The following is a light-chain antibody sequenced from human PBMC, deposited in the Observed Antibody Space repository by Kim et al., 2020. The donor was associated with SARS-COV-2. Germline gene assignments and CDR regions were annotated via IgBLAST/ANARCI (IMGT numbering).Light chain of an antibody. Sequence: SYELTQPPSVSVSPGQTASITCSGDKLGDKYACWYQQTPGQSPVLVIYQDSKRPSGIPERFSGSNSGNTATLTISGTQAMDEADYYCQAWDSSTVVIGGG. V-gene: IGLV3-1*01. CDR3: QAWDSSTVV. CDR2: QDS. CDR1: KLGDKY. J-gene: IGLJ2*01.